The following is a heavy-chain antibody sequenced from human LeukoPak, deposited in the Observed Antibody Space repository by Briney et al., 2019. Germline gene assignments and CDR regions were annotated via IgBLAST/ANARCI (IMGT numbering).Heavy chain of an antibody. D-gene: IGHD3-10*01. Sequence: GASVKVSCKASGYTFTSYYMHWVRQAPGQGLEWMGRINPSSGSTSYAQKFQGRVTMTRDTSTSTVYMELSSLRSEDTAVYYCASLIGNNYYGWGTYFAYWGQGTLVTVCS. CDR2: INPSSGST. V-gene: IGHV1-46*01. CDR3: ASLIGNNYYGWGTYFAY. J-gene: IGHJ4*02. CDR1: GYTFTSYY.